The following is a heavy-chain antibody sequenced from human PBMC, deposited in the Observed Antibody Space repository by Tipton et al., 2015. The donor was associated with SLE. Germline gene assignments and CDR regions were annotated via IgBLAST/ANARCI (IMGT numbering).Heavy chain of an antibody. J-gene: IGHJ3*02. V-gene: IGHV4-61*02. Sequence: TLSLTCTVSGGSISSGSYYWSWIRQPAGKGLEWIGRIYTSGSTNYNPSLKSRVTISVDTSKNQFSLKLSSVTAADTAVYYCARDGKYYYGSGSSGAFDIWGQGTMVTVSS. CDR1: GGSISSGSYY. D-gene: IGHD3-10*01. CDR2: IYTSGST. CDR3: ARDGKYYYGSGSSGAFDI.